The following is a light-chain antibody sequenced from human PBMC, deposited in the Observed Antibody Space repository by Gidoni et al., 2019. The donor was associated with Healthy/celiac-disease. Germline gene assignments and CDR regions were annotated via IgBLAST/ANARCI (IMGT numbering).Light chain of an antibody. V-gene: IGKV3-15*01. CDR3: QQYNNWPPGMEWLYT. Sequence: EIVMTQSPATLSVSPGERATLSCRASQSVSSNLAWYQQKPGQAPRLLIYGASTRATGIPARFSGSGSGTEFTLTISSLQSEDFAVYYWQQYNNWPPGMEWLYTFGQGTKLEIK. CDR2: GAS. CDR1: QSVSSN. J-gene: IGKJ2*01.